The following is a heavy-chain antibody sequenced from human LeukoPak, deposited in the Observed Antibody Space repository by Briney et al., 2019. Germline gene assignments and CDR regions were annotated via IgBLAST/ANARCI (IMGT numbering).Heavy chain of an antibody. Sequence: GGSLSHSCAASGFTFSSYWMSWVRQAPGKGLEWVAHIKEDGREKNYVESVKSRYTISRDKAKISLYLQKDRLRDEGTAVYYCARGAARGGYFQHWGKGTLVTVSS. J-gene: IGHJ1*01. V-gene: IGHV3-7*01. CDR3: ARGAARGGYFQH. CDR1: GFTFSSYW. CDR2: IKEDGREK. D-gene: IGHD6-6*01.